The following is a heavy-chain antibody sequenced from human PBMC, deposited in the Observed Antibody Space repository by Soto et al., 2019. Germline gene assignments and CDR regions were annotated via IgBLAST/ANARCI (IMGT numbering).Heavy chain of an antibody. CDR1: GGSFSGYY. Sequence: LSLTCAVYGGSFSGYYWSWIRQPPGKGLEWIGEINHSGSTNYNPSLKSRVTISVDTSKNQFSLKLSSVTAADTAVYYCARVGYYDSNTLDYWGQGALVTVSS. J-gene: IGHJ4*02. CDR3: ARVGYYDSNTLDY. V-gene: IGHV4-34*01. CDR2: INHSGST. D-gene: IGHD3-22*01.